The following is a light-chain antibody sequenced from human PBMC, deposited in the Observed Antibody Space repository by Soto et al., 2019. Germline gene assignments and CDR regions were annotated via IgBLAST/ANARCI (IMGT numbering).Light chain of an antibody. Sequence: EIVLTQSPATLSLSPGERATLSCRASQSVSSYLAWYQQKPGQAPRLLIYDAFNRATGIPARFSGSGSGTDFTLTISSLEPEDFAVYYCQQRSNWPPVFGPGTNVDIK. CDR1: QSVSSY. V-gene: IGKV3-11*01. J-gene: IGKJ3*01. CDR3: QQRSNWPPV. CDR2: DAF.